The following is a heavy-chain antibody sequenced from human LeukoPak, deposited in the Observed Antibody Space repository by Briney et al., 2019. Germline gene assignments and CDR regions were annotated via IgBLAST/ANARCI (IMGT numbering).Heavy chain of an antibody. Sequence: SVKVSCKASGGTFSSYAISWVRQAPGQGLEWMGGIIPIFGTANYAQKFQGRVTITADESTSTAYMELSSLRSEDTAVYYCARDDSSAATNNWFDPWGQGTLVTVSS. CDR1: GGTFSSYA. J-gene: IGHJ5*02. D-gene: IGHD2-21*01. CDR3: ARDDSSAATNNWFDP. CDR2: IIPIFGTA. V-gene: IGHV1-69*13.